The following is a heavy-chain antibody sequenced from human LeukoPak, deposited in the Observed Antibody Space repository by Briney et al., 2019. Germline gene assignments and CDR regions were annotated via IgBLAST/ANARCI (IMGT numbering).Heavy chain of an antibody. CDR3: AKTGSKTSYYFDY. J-gene: IGHJ4*02. D-gene: IGHD4-4*01. V-gene: IGHV3-23*01. CDR2: TSGSGGST. Sequence: GGSLRLSCAASGFTFSSYAMSWVRQAPGKGLEWVSATSGSGGSTFYADSVRGRFTITRDNSKNTLYLQMNSLRAEDTAVYYCAKTGSKTSYYFDYWGQGTLVTVSS. CDR1: GFTFSSYA.